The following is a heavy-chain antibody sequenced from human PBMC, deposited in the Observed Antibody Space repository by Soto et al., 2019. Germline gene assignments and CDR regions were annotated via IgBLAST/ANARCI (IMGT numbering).Heavy chain of an antibody. CDR3: ARHRGYSYGYWFDP. D-gene: IGHD5-18*01. CDR2: IYSGGST. CDR1: GFTVSSNY. V-gene: IGHV3-53*01. Sequence: GGSLRLSCAASGFTVSSNYMSWVRQAPGKGLEWVSVIYSGGSTYYADSVKGRFTISRDNSKNTLYLQMNSQRAEDTAVYYCARHRGYSYGYWFDPWGQGTLVTVSS. J-gene: IGHJ5*02.